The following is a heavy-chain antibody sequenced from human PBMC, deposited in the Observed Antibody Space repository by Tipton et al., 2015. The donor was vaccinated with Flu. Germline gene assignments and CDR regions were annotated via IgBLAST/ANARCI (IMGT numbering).Heavy chain of an antibody. CDR3: ARDRGGSYTEIDY. D-gene: IGHD1-26*01. Sequence: SLRLSCAASGFTFSTYSLNWVRQAPGKGLEWVSFISSNSGAINYADSVKGRFTISGDNAYNSLYLQMNSLRDEDTAVYYCARDRGGSYTEIDYWGQGTLVTVSS. J-gene: IGHJ4*02. CDR1: GFTFSTYS. CDR2: ISSNSGAI. V-gene: IGHV3-48*02.